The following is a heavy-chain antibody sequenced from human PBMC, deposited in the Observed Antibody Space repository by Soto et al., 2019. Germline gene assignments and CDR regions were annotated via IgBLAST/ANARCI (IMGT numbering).Heavy chain of an antibody. D-gene: IGHD1-26*01. CDR2: INQNGAHR. CDR1: GFIFSRSW. CDR3: AREEEAAVGATTFAY. J-gene: IGHJ4*02. Sequence: EVQLVESGGGLVQPGGSLRLSCAASGFIFSRSWMTWVRQAPGKGLEWVANINQNGAHRYYAASVKGRCTISRDNGKKSVYLQMKSLRAADMAVYFCAREEEAAVGATTFAYWGQGTLVTVSS. V-gene: IGHV3-7*01.